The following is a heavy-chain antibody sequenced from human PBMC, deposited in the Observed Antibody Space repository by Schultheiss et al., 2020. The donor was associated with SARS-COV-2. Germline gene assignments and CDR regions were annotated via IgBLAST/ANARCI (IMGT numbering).Heavy chain of an antibody. CDR1: GFTFSSYA. Sequence: SCAASGFTFSSYAMHWVRQAPGKGLEWVAVISYDQSKEYYGDSVKGRFTISRDNFKNTLYLQMNSLRIEDTAVYYCARARTTLPERAGWVVVPAAIPGRGVYDYWGQGTLVTVSS. CDR2: ISYDQSKE. D-gene: IGHD2-2*02. V-gene: IGHV3-30*04. CDR3: ARARTTLPERAGWVVVPAAIPGRGVYDY. J-gene: IGHJ4*02.